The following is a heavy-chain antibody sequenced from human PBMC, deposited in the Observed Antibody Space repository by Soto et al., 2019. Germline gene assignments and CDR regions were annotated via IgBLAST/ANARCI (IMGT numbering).Heavy chain of an antibody. D-gene: IGHD3-10*01. CDR3: ARHNYGSGSTYFDY. CDR1: GGSISSGGYS. CDR2: IYHSGST. Sequence: SETLSLTCAVSGGSISSGGYSWSWIRQPPGKGLEWIGYIYHSGSTYYNPSLKSRVTISVDTSKNQFSLKLNSMTAADTAVYYCARHNYGSGSTYFDYWGQGTLVTVS. J-gene: IGHJ4*02. V-gene: IGHV4-30-2*01.